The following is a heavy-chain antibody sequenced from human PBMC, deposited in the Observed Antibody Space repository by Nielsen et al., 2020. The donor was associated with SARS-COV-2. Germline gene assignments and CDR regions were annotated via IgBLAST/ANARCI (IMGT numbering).Heavy chain of an antibody. CDR3: ARGAYCSSTSCYAGQYYYYYGMDV. Sequence: WVRQAPGQGLEWMGWINTNTGNPTYAQGFTGRFVFSLDTSVSTAYLQISSLKAEDTAVYYCARGAYCSSTSCYAGQYYYYYGMDVWGQGTTVTVSS. J-gene: IGHJ6*02. CDR2: INTNTGNP. V-gene: IGHV7-4-1*02. D-gene: IGHD2-2*01.